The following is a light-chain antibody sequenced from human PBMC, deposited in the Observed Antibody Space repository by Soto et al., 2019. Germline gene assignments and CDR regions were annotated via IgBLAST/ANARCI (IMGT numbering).Light chain of an antibody. J-gene: IGLJ1*01. V-gene: IGLV2-14*01. CDR1: SSDVGAYNH. Sequence: QSVLTQPASASGSPGQSITISCTGPSSDVGAYNHVAWYQQHPGKAPQLIIYEVSNRPSGLSNRFSASKSGNTASLTISGLQAEDEADYYCCSYTTSSTLVFGTGTKVTVL. CDR2: EVS. CDR3: CSYTTSSTLV.